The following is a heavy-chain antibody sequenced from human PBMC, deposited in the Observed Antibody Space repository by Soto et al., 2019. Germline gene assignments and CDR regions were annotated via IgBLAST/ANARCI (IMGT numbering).Heavy chain of an antibody. CDR1: GFTFSSYC. D-gene: IGHD6-13*01. V-gene: IGHV3-30*18. J-gene: IGHJ4*02. Sequence: GGSLRLSCAASGFTFSSYCMHWARQAPGKGLEWVAVISYDGSNKYYADSVKGRFTISRDNSKNTLYLQMNSLRAEDTAVYYCAQDSCWQQLAPYFDYWGQGTLATPSS. CDR3: AQDSCWQQLAPYFDY. CDR2: ISYDGSNK.